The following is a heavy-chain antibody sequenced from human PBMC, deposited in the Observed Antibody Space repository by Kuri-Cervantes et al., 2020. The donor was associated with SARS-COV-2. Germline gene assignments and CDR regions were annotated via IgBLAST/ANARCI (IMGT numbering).Heavy chain of an antibody. D-gene: IGHD2-21*01. V-gene: IGHV3-23*01. Sequence: GESLKISCAASGFTFSSYAMSWVRQAPGKGLEWVSAISGSGGSTYYADSVKGRFTISRDNSKSTLYLQMNSLRAEDTAIYYCAKAGQCGGANCYSFDDWGQGTLVTVSS. J-gene: IGHJ4*02. CDR1: GFTFSSYA. CDR3: AKAGQCGGANCYSFDD. CDR2: ISGSGGST.